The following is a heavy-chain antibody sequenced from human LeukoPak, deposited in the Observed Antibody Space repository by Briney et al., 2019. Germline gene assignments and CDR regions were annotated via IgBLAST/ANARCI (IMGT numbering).Heavy chain of an antibody. CDR1: GYTFTSYG. Sequence: ASVKVSCKASGYTFTSYGISWVRQAPGQGLECMGWINPNSGGTNYAQKFQGRVTMTRDTSISTAYMELSRLTSDDTAVYYCARDDSTSAGGVDYWGQGTLVTVSS. J-gene: IGHJ4*02. CDR3: ARDDSTSAGGVDY. V-gene: IGHV1-2*02. D-gene: IGHD2/OR15-2a*01. CDR2: INPNSGGT.